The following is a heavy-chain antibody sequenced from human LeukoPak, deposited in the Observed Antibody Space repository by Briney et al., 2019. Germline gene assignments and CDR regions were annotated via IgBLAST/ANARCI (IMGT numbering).Heavy chain of an antibody. CDR2: IYYSGST. J-gene: IGHJ4*02. Sequence: SETLSLTCTVSGGSINSYYWSWIRQPPGKGLEWIGYIYYSGSTNYNPSLKSRVTISVDTSKNQFSLNLSSVTAADTAVYYCASHSNWAYFDYWGQGTLVTVSS. D-gene: IGHD7-27*01. V-gene: IGHV4-59*08. CDR3: ASHSNWAYFDY. CDR1: GGSINSYY.